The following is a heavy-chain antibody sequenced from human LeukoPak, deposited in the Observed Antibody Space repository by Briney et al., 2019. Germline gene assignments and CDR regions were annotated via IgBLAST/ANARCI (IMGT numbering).Heavy chain of an antibody. D-gene: IGHD6-19*01. V-gene: IGHV3-48*03. CDR2: SSSGGSAI. CDR1: GFTFSSYE. J-gene: IGHJ4*02. CDR3: VRDPSVAADDY. Sequence: GESLRLSCAASGFTFSSYEMNWVRQAPGKGLEWVSYSSSGGSAIYYADSVKGRFTISRDNAKNSLYLQMNSLRAEDTAIYYCVRDPSVAADDYWGQGTLVTVSS.